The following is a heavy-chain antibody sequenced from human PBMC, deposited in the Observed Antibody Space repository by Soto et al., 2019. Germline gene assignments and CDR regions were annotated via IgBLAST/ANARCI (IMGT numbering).Heavy chain of an antibody. D-gene: IGHD6-25*01. CDR1: GGTFSNYA. CDR3: ARGSIAAASYFDY. Sequence: QVQLVQSGAEVQKPGSSVKVSCKASGGTFSNYAISWVRQAPGQGLEWMGSIMPMFGAANYAQKFQGTVTITADESTTTVYMELSNLRSEDTAVYFCARGSIAAASYFDYWGQGPLITVSS. CDR2: IMPMFGAA. J-gene: IGHJ4*02. V-gene: IGHV1-69*01.